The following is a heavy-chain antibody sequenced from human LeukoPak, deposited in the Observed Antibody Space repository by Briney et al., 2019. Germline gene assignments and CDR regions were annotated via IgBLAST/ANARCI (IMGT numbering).Heavy chain of an antibody. Sequence: PSETLSLTCAAYGGSFSGYYWSWIRQPPGKGLEWIGEINHSGSTNYNPSLKSRVTISVDTSKNQFSLKLSSVTAADTAVYYCARGRGGPHYYGSGTLFDYWGQGTLVTVSS. J-gene: IGHJ4*02. CDR1: GGSFSGYY. D-gene: IGHD3-10*01. V-gene: IGHV4-34*01. CDR3: ARGRGGPHYYGSGTLFDY. CDR2: INHSGST.